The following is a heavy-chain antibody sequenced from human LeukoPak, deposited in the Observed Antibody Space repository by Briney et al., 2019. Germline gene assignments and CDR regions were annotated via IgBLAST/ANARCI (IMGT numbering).Heavy chain of an antibody. CDR2: ITPDSGGT. CDR3: ARGFRTGDMTIFAY. J-gene: IGHJ4*02. CDR1: GYTFSGYY. D-gene: IGHD3-3*01. V-gene: IGHV1-2*02. Sequence: ASVKVSCKASGYTFSGYYMQWVRHAPGQALEWMGWITPDSGGTDYAEKFQGRVTMTRDTSISTVYLELTRQISDDTAVYFCARGFRTGDMTIFAYWGQGTLVTVSS.